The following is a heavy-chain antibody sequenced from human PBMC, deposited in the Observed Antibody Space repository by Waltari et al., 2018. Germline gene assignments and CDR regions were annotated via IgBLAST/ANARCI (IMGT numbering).Heavy chain of an antibody. CDR2: IYYSGST. D-gene: IGHD6-25*01. CDR1: GGSISSYY. J-gene: IGHJ5*02. Sequence: QVQLQESGPGLVKPSETLSLTCTVSGGSISSYYWSWIRQPPGKGLEWIGYIYYSGSTNDNTTLKSRVTISVDTSKNQCSLKLSSVTAADTAVYYCARRAANTGAFDPWGQGTLVTVSS. V-gene: IGHV4-59*01. CDR3: ARRAANTGAFDP.